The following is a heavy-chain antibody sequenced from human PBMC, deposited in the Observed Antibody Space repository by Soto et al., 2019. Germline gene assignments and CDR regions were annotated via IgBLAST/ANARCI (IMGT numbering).Heavy chain of an antibody. Sequence: QITLKESGPPLVKPTQTLTLTCTFSGFSLSTSGLSVSWIRQPPGKALEWLALIYWDDDKRYSPSLKSRLTVTKDTSKNQVVLTMTNLDPVDTATYFCARNRGDGDDFEYWGQGTLVSVSS. CDR3: ARNRGDGDDFEY. V-gene: IGHV2-5*02. J-gene: IGHJ4*02. CDR2: IYWDDDK. CDR1: GFSLSTSGLS. D-gene: IGHD4-17*01.